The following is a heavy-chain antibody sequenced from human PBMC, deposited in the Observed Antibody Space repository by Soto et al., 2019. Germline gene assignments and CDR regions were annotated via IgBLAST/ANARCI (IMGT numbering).Heavy chain of an antibody. CDR1: GFTFSSYG. D-gene: IGHD2-2*01. Sequence: GGSLRLSCAASGFTFSSYGMHWVRQAPGKGLEWVAVIWYDGSNKYYADSLKGRFTISRDNAKNTLYLQMNGLRAEDTAVYYCAREAGYCSRTSCYRRAFDTWGQGTTVTVSS. CDR2: IWYDGSNK. J-gene: IGHJ3*02. CDR3: AREAGYCSRTSCYRRAFDT. V-gene: IGHV3-33*08.